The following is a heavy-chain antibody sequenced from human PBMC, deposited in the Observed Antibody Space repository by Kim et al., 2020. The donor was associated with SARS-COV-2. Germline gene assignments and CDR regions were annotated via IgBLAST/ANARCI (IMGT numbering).Heavy chain of an antibody. Sequence: GGSLRLSCAASGFTFSSYEMNWVRQAPGKGLEWVSYISSSGSTIYYADSVKGRFTISRDNAKNSLYLQMNSLRAEDTAVYYCARDNFYSGTVYYYYGMDVWGQGTTVTVSS. J-gene: IGHJ6*02. CDR2: ISSSGSTI. D-gene: IGHD1-26*01. V-gene: IGHV3-48*03. CDR3: ARDNFYSGTVYYYYGMDV. CDR1: GFTFSSYE.